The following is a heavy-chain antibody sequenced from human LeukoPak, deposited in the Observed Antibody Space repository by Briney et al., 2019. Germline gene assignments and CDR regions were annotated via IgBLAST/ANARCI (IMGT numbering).Heavy chain of an antibody. CDR2: MNPNSGNT. V-gene: IGHV1-8*01. Sequence: ALVKVSCKASGYTFTSYDINWVRQATGQGLELMGWMNPNSGNTGYAQKFQGRVTMTRNTSISTAYMEMSSLRSEDTAVYYCARDQGRGATNYYYYGMDVWGQGTTVTVSS. CDR3: ARDQGRGATNYYYYGMDV. D-gene: IGHD1-26*01. J-gene: IGHJ6*02. CDR1: GYTFTSYD.